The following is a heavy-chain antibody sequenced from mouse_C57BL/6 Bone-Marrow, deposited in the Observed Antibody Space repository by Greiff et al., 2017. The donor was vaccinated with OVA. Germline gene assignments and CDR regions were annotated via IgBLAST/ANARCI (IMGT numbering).Heavy chain of an antibody. CDR3: ASSITTVVEKRLDY. D-gene: IGHD1-1*01. V-gene: IGHV1-59*01. Sequence: QVQLQQPGAELVRPGTSVKLSCKASGYTFTSYWMHWVKQRPGQGLEWIGVIDPSDSYTKYNQKFKGKATLTVDTSSSTAYMQLSSLKSEDSAVYYCASSITTVVEKRLDYWGQGTTLTVSS. CDR2: IDPSDSYT. CDR1: GYTFTSYW. J-gene: IGHJ2*01.